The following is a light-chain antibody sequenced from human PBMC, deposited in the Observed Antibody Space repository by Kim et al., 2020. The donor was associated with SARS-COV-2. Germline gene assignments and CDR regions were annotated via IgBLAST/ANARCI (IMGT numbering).Light chain of an antibody. CDR1: DGIGTW. V-gene: IGKV1-5*01. J-gene: IGKJ1*01. Sequence: AAVGNRDTFTGGSSDGIGTWLAWYQQKPGKAAKLLISDASSLESRVPSRFSGSGSRTEFTLTISSLQPDDFATYYCQQFNTFSGTFGQGTKVDIK. CDR3: QQFNTFSGT. CDR2: DAS.